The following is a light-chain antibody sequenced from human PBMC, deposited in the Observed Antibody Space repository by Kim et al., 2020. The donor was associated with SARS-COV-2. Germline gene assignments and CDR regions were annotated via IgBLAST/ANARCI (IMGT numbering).Light chain of an antibody. V-gene: IGLV3-19*01. J-gene: IGLJ3*02. CDR3: NSRESGVNHVV. Sequence: ALGKTVRIKCQGDSLRSYYASWYQQKTGQAPVLVIYEKNSRPSGIPDRFSGSSSGNTASLTITGAQAEDEADYYCNSRESGVNHVVFGGGTQLTIL. CDR2: EKN. CDR1: SLRSYY.